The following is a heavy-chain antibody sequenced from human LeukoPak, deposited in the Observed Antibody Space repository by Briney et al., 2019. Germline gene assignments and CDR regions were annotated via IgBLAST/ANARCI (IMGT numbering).Heavy chain of an antibody. D-gene: IGHD6-19*01. Sequence: GRSLRLSCAASGFTFSSYGMHWVRQAPGKGLEWVAVISYDGSNKYYADSVKGRFTISRDNSKNTLYLRMNSLRAEDTAVYYCAKAPPRSGWYYFDYWGQGTLVTVSS. J-gene: IGHJ4*02. CDR2: ISYDGSNK. V-gene: IGHV3-30*18. CDR1: GFTFSSYG. CDR3: AKAPPRSGWYYFDY.